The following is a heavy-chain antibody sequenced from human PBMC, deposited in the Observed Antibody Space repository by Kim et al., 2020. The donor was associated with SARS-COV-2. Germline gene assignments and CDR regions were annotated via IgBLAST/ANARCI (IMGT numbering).Heavy chain of an antibody. J-gene: IGHJ6*01. V-gene: IGHV3-7*01. CDR2: IKQDGSET. CDR1: GVSFTSYW. D-gene: IGHD2-2*01. CDR3: AREVRVPAALEGYYFSGM. Sequence: GESLRLSCATSGVSFTSYWMSWVRQVPGKGLEWVANIKQDGSETYYVDSVKGRFTISRDNAKNSLYLQMSSLRAEDTAVYHCAREVRVPAALEGYYFSGM.